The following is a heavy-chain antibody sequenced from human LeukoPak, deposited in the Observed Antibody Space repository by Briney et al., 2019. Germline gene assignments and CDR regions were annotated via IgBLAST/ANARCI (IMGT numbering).Heavy chain of an antibody. V-gene: IGHV3-23*01. CDR1: GFTFSNYA. CDR2: ISGSGGST. Sequence: HAGGSLRLSCAASGFTFSNYAMSWVRQAPGKGLEWVSAISGSGGSTYYADSVQGRFTISRDNSKNTLYLEMNSLSPDDTAVYYCARGVEPLAANTLAYWGQGTLVTVSS. D-gene: IGHD1-14*01. CDR3: ARGVEPLAANTLAY. J-gene: IGHJ4*02.